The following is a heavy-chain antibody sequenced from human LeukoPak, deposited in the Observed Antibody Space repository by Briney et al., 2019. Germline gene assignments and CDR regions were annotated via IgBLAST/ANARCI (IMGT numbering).Heavy chain of an antibody. J-gene: IGHJ6*02. CDR2: INAGNGNT. Sequence: ASVKVSCKASGYTFTSYAMHWVRQAPGQRLEWMGWINAGNGNTKYSQKFQGRVTITRDTSASTAYMELSSLRSEDTVVYYCTSMRESTSNYYYYGMDVWGQGTTVTVSS. CDR3: TSMRESTSNYYYYGMDV. CDR1: GYTFTSYA. D-gene: IGHD2-2*01. V-gene: IGHV1-3*01.